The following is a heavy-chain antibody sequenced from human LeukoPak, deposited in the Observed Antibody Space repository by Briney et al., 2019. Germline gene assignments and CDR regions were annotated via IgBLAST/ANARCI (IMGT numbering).Heavy chain of an antibody. D-gene: IGHD1-26*01. V-gene: IGHV1-18*01. J-gene: IGHJ4*02. CDR3: ARVRSGNYYWDY. CDR1: GYTFTSYA. CDR2: ISAYNGNT. Sequence: ASVKVSCKAPGYTFTSYAFSWVRQAPGQGLEWMGWISAYNGNTNYAQKLQGRVSMTTDTPTRTAYMELRSLRSDDTAVYYCARVRSGNYYWDYWGQGTLVTVSS.